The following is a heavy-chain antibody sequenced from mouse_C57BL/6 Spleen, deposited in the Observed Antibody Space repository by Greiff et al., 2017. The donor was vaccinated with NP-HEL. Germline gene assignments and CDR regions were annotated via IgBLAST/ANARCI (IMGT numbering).Heavy chain of an antibody. D-gene: IGHD1-1*01. CDR1: GYTFTSYW. CDR2: IYPGSGST. Sequence: QVQLQQPGAELVKPGASVKMSCKASGYTFTSYWITWVKQRPGQGLEWIGDIYPGSGSTNYNEKFKSKATLTVDTSSSTAYMQRSSLTSEDSAVYYIARLMTTVVARYCDVCGTGTTVTVSS. J-gene: IGHJ1*03. CDR3: ARLMTTVVARYCDV. V-gene: IGHV1-55*01.